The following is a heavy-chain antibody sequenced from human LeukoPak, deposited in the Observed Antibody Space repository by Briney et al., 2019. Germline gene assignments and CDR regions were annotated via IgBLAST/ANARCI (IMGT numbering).Heavy chain of an antibody. CDR2: INPSGGRT. Sequence: ASVKVSCKASGYTFTRYYLHWVRQAPGQGLEWMGIINPSGGRTNNAQQFQGRVTMTRDTSTSTVYMQLSSLRSEDTAVYYCARFASLYSRSWYYAFDIWGQGTMVTVSS. D-gene: IGHD6-13*01. CDR1: GYTFTRYY. CDR3: ARFASLYSRSWYYAFDI. J-gene: IGHJ3*02. V-gene: IGHV1-46*01.